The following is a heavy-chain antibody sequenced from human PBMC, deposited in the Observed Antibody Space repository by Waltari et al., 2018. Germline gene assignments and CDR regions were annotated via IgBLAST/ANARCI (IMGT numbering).Heavy chain of an antibody. Sequence: QLQLQESGPGLVKPSETLSLICTVSGGSISGAYYWDWIRQSPGTGLEWIGEVSSGGNTKYNPSLKGRVTIPTAPSKNQFSLRLRSVTAADTAVYYCARHRGVHTGFPGLDPWGQGTLVTVSS. D-gene: IGHD3-10*01. V-gene: IGHV4-39*01. CDR1: GGSISGAYY. CDR2: VSSGGNT. J-gene: IGHJ5*02. CDR3: ARHRGVHTGFPGLDP.